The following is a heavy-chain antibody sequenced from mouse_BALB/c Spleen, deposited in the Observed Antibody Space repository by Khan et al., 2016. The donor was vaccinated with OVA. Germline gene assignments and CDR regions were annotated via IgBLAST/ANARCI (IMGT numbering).Heavy chain of an antibody. Sequence: EVQLQQSGPGLVKPSQSLSLTCTVTGYSITSGYGWNWIRQFPGNKLEWMGYISYSGSTNYNPSLKSRTSITRDTSKNQFFLQLNSVTTEDTATYYCARTARIKYWGQGTTLTVSS. CDR2: ISYSGST. D-gene: IGHD1-2*01. CDR3: ARTARIKY. J-gene: IGHJ2*01. V-gene: IGHV3-2*02. CDR1: GYSITSGYG.